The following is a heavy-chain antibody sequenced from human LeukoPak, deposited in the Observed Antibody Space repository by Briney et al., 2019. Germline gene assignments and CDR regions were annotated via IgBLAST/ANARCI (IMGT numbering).Heavy chain of an antibody. V-gene: IGHV4-59*01. CDR1: VGSLSIYY. D-gene: IGHD3-3*01. Sequence: PSETLSLTCTVSVGSLSIYYWSWVRQPPGKGLEWVGYIYYSGSTNYNTSLKSRVTISVDTSKNQFSLKLSSVTAADTAVYYCARVFRRSGYFNFYYWGQRTLVTVSS. CDR3: ARVFRRSGYFNFYY. CDR2: IYYSGST. J-gene: IGHJ4*02.